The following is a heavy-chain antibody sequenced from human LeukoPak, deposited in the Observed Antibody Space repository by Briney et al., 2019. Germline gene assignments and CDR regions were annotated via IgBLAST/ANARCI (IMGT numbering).Heavy chain of an antibody. CDR3: ASLNCSSTSCYTDY. CDR1: GYTFTSYG. V-gene: IGHV1-18*01. Sequence: ASVKVSCKASGYTFTSYGISWVRQAPGQGLEWMGWISAYNGNTNYAQKLQGRVTVTTDTSTSTAYMELRSLRSDDTAVYYCASLNCSSTSCYTDYWGQGTLVTVSS. J-gene: IGHJ4*02. CDR2: ISAYNGNT. D-gene: IGHD2-2*01.